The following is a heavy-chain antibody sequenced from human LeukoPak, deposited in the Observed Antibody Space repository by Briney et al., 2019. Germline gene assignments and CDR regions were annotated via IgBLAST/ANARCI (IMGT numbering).Heavy chain of an antibody. J-gene: IGHJ4*02. Sequence: SETLSLTCAVYGGSFSGYYWSWIRQPPGKGLEWIGEINHSGSTNYNPSLKSRVTISVDTSKNQFSLKLSSVTAADTAVYYCARRPAPYYYDSSGYYTLDYWGQGTLVTVSS. D-gene: IGHD3-22*01. CDR2: INHSGST. V-gene: IGHV4-34*01. CDR3: ARRPAPYYYDSSGYYTLDY. CDR1: GGSFSGYY.